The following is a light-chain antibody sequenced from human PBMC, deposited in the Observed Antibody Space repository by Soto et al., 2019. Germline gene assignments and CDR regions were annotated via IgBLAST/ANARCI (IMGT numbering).Light chain of an antibody. CDR1: SSDVGGYNY. J-gene: IGLJ2*01. CDR2: EVS. Sequence: QPVLTQPPSASGSPGQSVTISCTGTSSDVGGYNYVSWYQQHPGKAPKVMIYEVSKRPSGVPDRFSGSKSGNTASLTVSGLQAEDEADYYCSSNAGSNNLVFGGGTKLTVL. V-gene: IGLV2-8*01. CDR3: SSNAGSNNLV.